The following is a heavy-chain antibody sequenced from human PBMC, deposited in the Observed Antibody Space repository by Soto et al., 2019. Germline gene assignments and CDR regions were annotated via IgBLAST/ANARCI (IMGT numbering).Heavy chain of an antibody. J-gene: IGHJ6*02. CDR3: AREVGLWFGELKDYYYGMDV. CDR2: ISACNGNT. CDR1: GYTFTSYG. V-gene: IGHV1-18*01. D-gene: IGHD3-10*01. Sequence: ASVKVSCKASGYTFTSYGISWVRQAPGQGLEWMGWISACNGNTNYAQKLQGRVTMTTDTSTSTAYMELRSLRSDDTAVYYCAREVGLWFGELKDYYYGMDVWGQGTTVTVS.